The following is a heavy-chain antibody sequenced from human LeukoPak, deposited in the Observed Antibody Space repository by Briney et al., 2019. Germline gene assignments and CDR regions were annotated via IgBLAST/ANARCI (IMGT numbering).Heavy chain of an antibody. D-gene: IGHD5-12*01. CDR1: GFTFSSYW. Sequence: PGGSLRLSCAASGFTFSSYWMHWVRQAPGKGLVWLSRINGDGGSVSYADSVKGRFTISRDNAKNTLYLQMNSLRAEDTAVYYCGRDRGYSGDYWGQGTLVTVSS. CDR3: GRDRGYSGDY. J-gene: IGHJ4*02. V-gene: IGHV3-74*01. CDR2: INGDGGSV.